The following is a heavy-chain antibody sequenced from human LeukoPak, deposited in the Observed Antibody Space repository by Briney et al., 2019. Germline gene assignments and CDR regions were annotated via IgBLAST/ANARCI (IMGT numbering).Heavy chain of an antibody. CDR2: ITLSGGST. CDR1: GFTFSSYD. CDR3: AKRGNPAVGHHYLDV. Sequence: GGSLRLSCAASGFTFSSYDMSWVRQAPGKGLEWVSSITLSGGSTFYADSVKGRFTISRDNYKNTLYLQMNSLGAEDTAVYYCAKRGNPAVGHHYLDVWGEGTTVSVSS. J-gene: IGHJ6*03. D-gene: IGHD2-2*01. V-gene: IGHV3-23*01.